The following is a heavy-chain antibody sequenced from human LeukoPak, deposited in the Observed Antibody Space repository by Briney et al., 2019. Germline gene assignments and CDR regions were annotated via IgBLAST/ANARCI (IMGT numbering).Heavy chain of an antibody. CDR2: IYHSGST. CDR1: GGSISSGGYY. V-gene: IGHV4-30-2*01. CDR3: ARDYCSSTSCYKAFQH. D-gene: IGHD2-2*02. J-gene: IGHJ1*01. Sequence: PSQTLSLTCTVSGGSISSGGYYWSCIRQPPGKGLECIGYIYHSGSTYYNPSLKSRVTISVDRSKNQFSLKLSSVTAADTAVYYCARDYCSSTSCYKAFQHWGQGTLVTVSS.